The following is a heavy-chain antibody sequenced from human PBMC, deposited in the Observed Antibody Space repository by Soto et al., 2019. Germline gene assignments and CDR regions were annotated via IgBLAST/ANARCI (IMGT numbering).Heavy chain of an antibody. CDR2: TYYRSKWYN. V-gene: IGHV6-1*01. D-gene: IGHD3-22*01. CDR1: GDSVSSNSAA. Sequence: SQTLSLTCAISGDSVSSNSAAWNWIRQSPSRGLEWLGRTYYRSKWYNDYAVSVKSRITINPDTSKNQFSLKLSSVTAADTAVYYCARHRETYYYDSSGYYPRPDYFDYWGQGTLVTVSS. CDR3: ARHRETYYYDSSGYYPRPDYFDY. J-gene: IGHJ4*02.